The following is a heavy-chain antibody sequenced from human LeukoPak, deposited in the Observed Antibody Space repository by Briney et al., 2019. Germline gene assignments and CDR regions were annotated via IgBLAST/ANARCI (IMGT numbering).Heavy chain of an antibody. Sequence: SQTLSLTCTVSGGSISRGSYYWSWIPQPAGKGLERLRRIYTSASTNYNPSLKSRVTITADTSKNQFSLQLTSVTAADTAVYYCARGGITMVRGVKPYAFDIWGQGTMVTVSS. CDR3: ARGGITMVRGVKPYAFDI. J-gene: IGHJ3*02. CDR2: IYTSAST. CDR1: GGSISRGSYY. D-gene: IGHD3-10*01. V-gene: IGHV4-61*02.